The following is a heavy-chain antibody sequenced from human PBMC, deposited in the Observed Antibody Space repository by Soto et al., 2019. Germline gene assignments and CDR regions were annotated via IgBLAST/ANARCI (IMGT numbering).Heavy chain of an antibody. V-gene: IGHV3-13*01. CDR2: IGTAGDT. Sequence: GGSLRLSCAASGFTFSSYDMHWVRQATGKGLEWVSAIGTAGDTYYPGSVKGRFTISRENAKNSLYLQMNSLRAEDTAVYYCARSYYDFPTGYPTYYGMDVCGQGYTLTVSS. CDR3: ARSYYDFPTGYPTYYGMDV. D-gene: IGHD3-3*01. CDR1: GFTFSSYD. J-gene: IGHJ6*02.